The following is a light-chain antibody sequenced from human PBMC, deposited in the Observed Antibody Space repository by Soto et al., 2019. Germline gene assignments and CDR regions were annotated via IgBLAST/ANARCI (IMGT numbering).Light chain of an antibody. V-gene: IGLV3-21*04. J-gene: IGLJ2*01. CDR3: QVWNSISDVV. Sequence: SYELTQPPSVSVAPGKTARITCGGNNIGSKSVHWYQQKPGQAPVLLIYYDSDRPSGIPERFSGSNSGNTATLTISRVEAGDEADYYCQVWNSISDVVFGGGTKLTVL. CDR1: NIGSKS. CDR2: YDS.